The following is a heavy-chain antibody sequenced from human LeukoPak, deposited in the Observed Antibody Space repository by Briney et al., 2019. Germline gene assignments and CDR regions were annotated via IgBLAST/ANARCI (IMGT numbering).Heavy chain of an antibody. CDR3: ARLRSGFALDY. J-gene: IGHJ4*02. CDR2: INPNSGGT. CDR1: GYTFTVYY. Sequence: ASVKVSCKASGYTFTVYYMHWVRPAPGQGLEWMGRINPNSGGTNYAQKFQGRVTMTRDTSISTAYMELSRLRSDDTAVYYCARLRSGFALDYWGQGTLVTVSS. D-gene: IGHD3-22*01. V-gene: IGHV1-2*06.